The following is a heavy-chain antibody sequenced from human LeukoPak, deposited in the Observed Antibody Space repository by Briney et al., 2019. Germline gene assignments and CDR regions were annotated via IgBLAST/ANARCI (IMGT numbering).Heavy chain of an antibody. CDR1: GFTVSRNY. J-gene: IGHJ3*02. CDR3: ARQTYYYDSSGYFHDAFDI. CDR2: IYIGGST. Sequence: GGSLRLSCAASGFTVSRNYMLWVRPAPGGALEWVSVIYIGGSTYYADSVKGRFTISRDNSKNSLYLQMNSLRAEDTAVYYCARQTYYYDSSGYFHDAFDIWGQGTMVTVSS. V-gene: IGHV3-66*04. D-gene: IGHD3-22*01.